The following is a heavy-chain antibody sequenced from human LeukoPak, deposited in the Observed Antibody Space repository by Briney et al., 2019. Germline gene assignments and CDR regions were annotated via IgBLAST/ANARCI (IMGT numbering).Heavy chain of an antibody. CDR1: GGSFSGYY. CDR2: INHSGST. J-gene: IGHJ4*02. V-gene: IGHV4-34*01. Sequence: PSETLSLTCAVYGGSFSGYYWSWIRQPPGKGLEWIGEINHSGSTNYNPSLKSRVTISVDTSKNQFSLKLSSVTAADTAVYYCARGPFRDTASDYWGQGTLVTVSS. D-gene: IGHD5-18*01. CDR3: ARGPFRDTASDY.